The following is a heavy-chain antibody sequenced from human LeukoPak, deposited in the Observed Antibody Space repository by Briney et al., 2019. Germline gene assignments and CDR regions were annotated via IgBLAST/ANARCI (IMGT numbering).Heavy chain of an antibody. D-gene: IGHD3-22*01. Sequence: SETLSLTCAVYGGPFSGYYWSWIRQPPGKGLEWIGEINHSGSTNYNPSLKSRVTISVDTSKNQFSLKLSSVTAADTAVYYCARHGHYYDSSGYYYVWGQGTLVTVSS. V-gene: IGHV4-34*01. CDR1: GGPFSGYY. CDR3: ARHGHYYDSSGYYYV. CDR2: INHSGST. J-gene: IGHJ4*02.